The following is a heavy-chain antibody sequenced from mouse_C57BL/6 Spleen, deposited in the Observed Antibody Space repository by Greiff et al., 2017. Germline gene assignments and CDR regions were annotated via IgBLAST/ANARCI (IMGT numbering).Heavy chain of an antibody. CDR1: GFSFNTYA. V-gene: IGHV10-1*01. D-gene: IGHD2-1*01. CDR2: IRSKSNNYAT. J-gene: IGHJ4*01. Sequence: EVTVVESGGGLVQPKGSLKLSCAASGFSFNTYAMNWVRQAPGKGLEWVARIRSKSNNYATYYADSVKDRFPISRDDSESMLYLQMNNLKTEDTAMYYCGRGIGNYENAMDYGGQGTSGTVSS. CDR3: GRGIGNYENAMDY.